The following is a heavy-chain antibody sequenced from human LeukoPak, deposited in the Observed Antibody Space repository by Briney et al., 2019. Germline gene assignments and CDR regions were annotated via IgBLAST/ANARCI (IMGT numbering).Heavy chain of an antibody. V-gene: IGHV4-34*12. J-gene: IGHJ4*02. CDR3: ARVLGYCICGSCSPRQLYYFDY. CDR1: SGSFRGYF. D-gene: IGHD2-15*01. CDR2: IIHSGST. Sequence: KPSETLSLTCAVYSGSFRGYFWSWIRQPPGKGLEWIGEIIHSGSTNYNPSLKSRVTISVDTSKNQFSLKLSSVTAADTAVYYCARVLGYCICGSCSPRQLYYFDYWGQGTLVTVSS.